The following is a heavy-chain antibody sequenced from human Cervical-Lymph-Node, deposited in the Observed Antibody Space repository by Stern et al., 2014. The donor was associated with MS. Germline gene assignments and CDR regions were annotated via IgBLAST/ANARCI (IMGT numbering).Heavy chain of an antibody. Sequence: VQLVESGGGLVKPGGSLKLSWAASGFTFSDHYMSWIRQAPGQVLEWGSYISSSVSTISYAGSGKGRFPISRDNAKNSLYLQMNSLRAEDTAVYYCARDLSEDYFDYWGQGTLVTVSS. V-gene: IGHV3-11*01. CDR1: GFTFSDHY. CDR3: ARDLSEDYFDY. CDR2: ISSSVSTI. J-gene: IGHJ4*02. D-gene: IGHD6-19*01.